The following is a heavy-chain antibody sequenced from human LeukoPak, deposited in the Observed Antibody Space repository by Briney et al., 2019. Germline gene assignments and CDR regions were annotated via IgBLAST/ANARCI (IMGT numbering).Heavy chain of an antibody. CDR1: GYSIGRDYY. V-gene: IGHV4-38-2*02. Sequence: PSETLSLTCKVSGYSIGRDYYWAWLRQPPGKGLEWIGSIFHTGRTVYNPSCESRLTISMDTSKNESFLRLNSVTAADTAVYFCARDGGYPTTDEGFDPWGLGTLVTVSS. CDR2: IFHTGRT. J-gene: IGHJ5*02. CDR3: ARDGGYPTTDEGFDP. D-gene: IGHD5-12*01.